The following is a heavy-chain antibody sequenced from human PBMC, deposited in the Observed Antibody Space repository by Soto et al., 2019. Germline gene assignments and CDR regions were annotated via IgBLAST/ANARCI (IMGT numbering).Heavy chain of an antibody. CDR3: ARSVFP. J-gene: IGHJ5*02. Sequence: TSETLSLTCTVSGGSISSGGYYWSWIRQHPGKGLEWIGYIYYIKTTYYNPSLKSRVTISLDTSKNQFSLKLTSVTAADTAVYYCARSVFPWGQGTLVTVLL. V-gene: IGHV4-31*03. CDR2: IYYIKTT. CDR1: GGSISSGGYY.